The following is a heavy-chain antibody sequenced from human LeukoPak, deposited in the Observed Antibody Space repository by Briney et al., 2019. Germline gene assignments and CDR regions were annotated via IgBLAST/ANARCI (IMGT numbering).Heavy chain of an antibody. CDR1: GGSISSGGYY. CDR2: IYSTGST. V-gene: IGHV4-61*02. Sequence: SQTLSLTCTVSGGSISSGGYYWSWIRQPAGKGLEYLGRIYSTGSTNYNPSLRSRVTISVDTSKNHFSLKLSSVTAADTAVYYCARDLGIDIVVVPAAKWNAFDIWGQGTMVTVSS. J-gene: IGHJ3*02. D-gene: IGHD2-2*01. CDR3: ARDLGIDIVVVPAAKWNAFDI.